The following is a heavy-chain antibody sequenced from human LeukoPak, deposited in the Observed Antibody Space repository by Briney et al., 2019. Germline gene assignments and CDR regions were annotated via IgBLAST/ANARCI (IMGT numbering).Heavy chain of an antibody. Sequence: GASVTVSFKASGYTFTIYDINWVRQAPGQGLEWMGWMNPNSGNTGYAQKFQGRVTMTRNTSISTAYMELSSLRSEDTAVYYCARELERRGRDDYWGQGTLVTVSS. CDR1: GYTFTIYD. CDR3: ARELERRGRDDY. V-gene: IGHV1-8*01. CDR2: MNPNSGNT. D-gene: IGHD1-1*01. J-gene: IGHJ4*02.